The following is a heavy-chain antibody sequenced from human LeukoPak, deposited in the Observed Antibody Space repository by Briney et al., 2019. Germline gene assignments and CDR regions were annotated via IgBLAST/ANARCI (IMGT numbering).Heavy chain of an antibody. CDR1: GFTSSSYG. J-gene: IGHJ4*02. D-gene: IGHD5-12*01. V-gene: IGHV3-30*02. CDR2: IRYDGSNK. CDR3: AKVGYSGYDFPDY. Sequence: GGSLRLSCAASGFTSSSYGTHWVRQAPGKGLEWVAFIRYDGSNKYYADSVKGRFTISRDNSKNTLYLQMNSLRAEDTAVYYCAKVGYSGYDFPDYWGQGTLVTVSS.